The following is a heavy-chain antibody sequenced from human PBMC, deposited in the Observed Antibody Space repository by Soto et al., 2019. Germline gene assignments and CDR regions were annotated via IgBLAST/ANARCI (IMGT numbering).Heavy chain of an antibody. V-gene: IGHV4-59*08. CDR3: ARHNYGSGSTYFDY. CDR1: GGSISSYY. Sequence: QVQLQESGPGLVKPSETLSLACTVSGGSISSYYWSWIRQPPGKGLEWIGYIYYSGSTNYNPSLNSRVTTSLATSTNQFSLKLSSVTAADTAVYYCARHNYGSGSTYFDYWGQGTLVTVSS. D-gene: IGHD3-10*01. J-gene: IGHJ4*02. CDR2: IYYSGST.